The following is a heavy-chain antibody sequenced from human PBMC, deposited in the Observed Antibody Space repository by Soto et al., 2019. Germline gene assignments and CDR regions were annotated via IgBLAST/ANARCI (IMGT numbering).Heavy chain of an antibody. CDR1: GFTFSSYW. Sequence: GSLRLSCAASGFTFSSYWMSWVRQAPGKGLEWVANIKQDGSEKYYVDSVKGRFTISRDNAKNSLYLQMNSLRAEDTAVYYCARVKQPPDFYYYYGMDVWGQGTTVTVSS. CDR2: IKQDGSEK. J-gene: IGHJ6*02. CDR3: ARVKQPPDFYYYYGMDV. D-gene: IGHD3-3*01. V-gene: IGHV3-7*01.